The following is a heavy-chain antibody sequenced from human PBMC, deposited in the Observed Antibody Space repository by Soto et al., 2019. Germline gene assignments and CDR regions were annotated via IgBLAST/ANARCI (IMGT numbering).Heavy chain of an antibody. CDR3: AREPYYDFWRTVGYFDY. J-gene: IGHJ4*02. D-gene: IGHD3-3*01. V-gene: IGHV3-74*01. CDR1: GFTFSSYW. Sequence: GGSLRLSCAASGFTFSSYWMHWVRQAPGKGLVWVSRINSDGSSTSYADSVKGRFTISRDNAKNTLYLQMNSLRAEDTAVYYCAREPYYDFWRTVGYFDYWGQGTLVTVSS. CDR2: INSDGSST.